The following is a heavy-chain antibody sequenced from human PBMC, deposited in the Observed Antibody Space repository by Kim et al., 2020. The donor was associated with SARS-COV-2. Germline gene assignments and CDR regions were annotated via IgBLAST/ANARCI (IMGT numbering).Heavy chain of an antibody. Sequence: GGSLRLSCTASGFTFGDYAMSWFRQAPGKGLEWVGFIRSKAYGGTTEYAASVKGRFTISRDDSKSIAYLQMNSLKTEDTAVYYCTSSGWYFGGWYFDLWGRGTLVTVSS. CDR3: TSSGWYFGGWYFDL. D-gene: IGHD6-19*01. J-gene: IGHJ2*01. CDR2: IRSKAYGGTT. V-gene: IGHV3-49*03. CDR1: GFTFGDYA.